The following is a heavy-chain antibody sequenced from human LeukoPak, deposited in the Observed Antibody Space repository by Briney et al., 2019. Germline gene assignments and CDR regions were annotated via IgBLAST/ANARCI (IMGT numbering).Heavy chain of an antibody. J-gene: IGHJ4*02. D-gene: IGHD2-15*01. CDR2: ISYSGGT. Sequence: SSETLSLTCTVSGGSITSSSFNWGWIRQPPGKGLEWIGIISYSGGTYYNPSLKSRVTISVDTSKNQFSLKLSSVTAADTAVYYCARVPPPSYCSGGSCYLRDYWGQGTLVTVSS. CDR3: ARVPPPSYCSGGSCYLRDY. V-gene: IGHV4-39*07. CDR1: GGSITSSSFN.